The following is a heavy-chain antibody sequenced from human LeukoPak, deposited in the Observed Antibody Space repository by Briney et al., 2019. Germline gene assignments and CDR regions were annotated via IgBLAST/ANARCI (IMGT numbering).Heavy chain of an antibody. CDR3: ARVPLVVVAATPGRFDY. J-gene: IGHJ4*02. CDR2: IYHSGST. CDR1: GYSISSGYY. V-gene: IGHV4-38-2*02. Sequence: PSETLSLTCTVSGYSISSGYYWGWIRQPPGKGLEWIGSIYHSGSTYYNPSLKSRVTISVDTSKNQFSLKLSSVTAADTAVYYCARVPLVVVAATPGRFDYWGQGTLVTVSS. D-gene: IGHD2-15*01.